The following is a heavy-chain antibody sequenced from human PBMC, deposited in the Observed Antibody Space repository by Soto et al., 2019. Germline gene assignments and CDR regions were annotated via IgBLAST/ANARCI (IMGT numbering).Heavy chain of an antibody. CDR2: IDGSDSST. CDR1: GFTFSSYA. CDR3: AKGRRPYGSASSLTY. D-gene: IGHD3-10*01. Sequence: GGSLRLSCAASGFTFSSYAMTWVRQASGKGLEWVSAIDGSDSSTYYADSVKGRFTISRDNSKNTVFLQMNSLRAEDTALYYCAKGRRPYGSASSLTYWGQGTLVTVSS. J-gene: IGHJ4*02. V-gene: IGHV3-23*01.